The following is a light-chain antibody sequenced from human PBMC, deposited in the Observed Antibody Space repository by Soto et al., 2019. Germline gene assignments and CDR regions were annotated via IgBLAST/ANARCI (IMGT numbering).Light chain of an antibody. Sequence: DIQMTQSPSTLSASVGDRVTITCRASQSISSWLAWYQQKPGKAPKLLIYKASSLESGVPSRFSGSGSGTEFTLTISSLQPDDFATYYCQHLYSDPRTWTFGQGTKVEMK. CDR3: QHLYSDPRTWT. J-gene: IGKJ1*01. CDR1: QSISSW. V-gene: IGKV1-5*03. CDR2: KAS.